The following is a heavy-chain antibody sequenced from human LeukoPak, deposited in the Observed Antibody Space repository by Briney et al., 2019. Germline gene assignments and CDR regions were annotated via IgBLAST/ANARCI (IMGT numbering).Heavy chain of an antibody. D-gene: IGHD3-22*01. CDR1: GFTFDDYG. V-gene: IGHV3-7*01. J-gene: IGHJ5*02. CDR3: ARPAPYYYDSSGYRWFDP. Sequence: GGSLRLSCAASGFTFDDYGMSWVRQAPGKGLEWVANIKQDGSEKYYVDSVKGRFTISRDNAKNSLYLQMNSLRAEDTAVYYCARPAPYYYDSSGYRWFDPWGQGTLVTVSS. CDR2: IKQDGSEK.